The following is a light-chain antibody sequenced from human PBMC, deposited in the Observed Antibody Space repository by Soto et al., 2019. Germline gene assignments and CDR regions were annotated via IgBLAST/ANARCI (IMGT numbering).Light chain of an antibody. Sequence: DIPMTQSPSTLSASVGDRVTITCRASQSISSWLAWYQQKPGKAPKLLIYKASSLESGVPSRFSGSGSGTEFTLTISSLQPDDFATYYCQHYYSYPYTFGQGTKLEIK. CDR1: QSISSW. CDR2: KAS. V-gene: IGKV1-5*03. J-gene: IGKJ2*01. CDR3: QHYYSYPYT.